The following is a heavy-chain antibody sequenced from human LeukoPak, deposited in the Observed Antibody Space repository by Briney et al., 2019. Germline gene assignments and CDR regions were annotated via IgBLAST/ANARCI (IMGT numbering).Heavy chain of an antibody. D-gene: IGHD3-10*01. CDR2: IYYSGST. V-gene: IGHV4-59*11. J-gene: IGHJ4*02. CDR1: GGSISSHY. Sequence: PSETLSLTCTVSGGSISSHYWSWIRQPPGKGLEWIGYIYYSGSTNYNPSLKSRVTISIDTSKNQFSLKLSSVTAADTAVYYCARDITMVRGVISDYWGQGTLVTVSS. CDR3: ARDITMVRGVISDY.